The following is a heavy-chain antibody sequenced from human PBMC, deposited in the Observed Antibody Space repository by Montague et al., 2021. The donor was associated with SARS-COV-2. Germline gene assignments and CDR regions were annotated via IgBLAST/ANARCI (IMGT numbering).Heavy chain of an antibody. Sequence: SLRLSCAASGFTFSSYAMSWVRQAPGKGLEWVSAIRGNGGSTYYXDSXKGRFTISRDNSKNTLYLQMNSLRAEDTAVYYCPRLDNMTAYPYGYWGQGTLVTVSS. CDR1: GFTFSSYA. CDR3: PRLDNMTAYPYGY. V-gene: IGHV3-23*01. J-gene: IGHJ4*02. D-gene: IGHD3-9*01. CDR2: IRGNGGST.